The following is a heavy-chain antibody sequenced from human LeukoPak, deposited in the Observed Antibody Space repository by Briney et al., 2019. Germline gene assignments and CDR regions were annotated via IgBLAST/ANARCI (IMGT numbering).Heavy chain of an antibody. V-gene: IGHV3-23*01. J-gene: IGHJ4*02. CDR1: GFTFSSYA. D-gene: IGHD2-21*02. Sequence: GGSLRLSCAASGFTFSSYAMSWVRQAPGKGLEWVSTTSGSGGNRYYADSVRGRFTISRDNSKNTLFLQMNSLRAEDTAVYYCAKRVDIVVVTAEYYFDYWGQGTLVTVSS. CDR3: AKRVDIVVVTAEYYFDY. CDR2: TSGSGGNR.